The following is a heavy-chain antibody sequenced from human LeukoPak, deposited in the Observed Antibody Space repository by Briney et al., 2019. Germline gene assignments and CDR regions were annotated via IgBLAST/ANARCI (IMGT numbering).Heavy chain of an antibody. CDR3: ARDRIGRSKDH. V-gene: IGHV3-53*01. CDR1: GLTISNNY. J-gene: IGHJ4*02. CDR2: IYPDGSS. D-gene: IGHD1-14*01. Sequence: GGSLRLSCAVSGLTISNNYMSWVRQAPGKGLEWVSVIYPDGSSYYTDSVKGRFTISRDNSKNTVYVQMNSLRVDDTAVYFCARDRIGRSKDHWGQGSLVTVSS.